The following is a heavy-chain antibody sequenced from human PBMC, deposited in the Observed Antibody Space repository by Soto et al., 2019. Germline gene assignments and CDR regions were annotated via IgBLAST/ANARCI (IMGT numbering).Heavy chain of an antibody. CDR3: ARHVGVVVPAAIFGGYNWFDP. Sequence: GESLKISCKGSGYSFTSYWISWVRQMPGKGLEWMGRIDPSDSYTNYSPSFQGHVTISADKSISTAYLQWSSLRASDTAMYYCARHVGVVVPAAIFGGYNWFDPWGQGTLVTVSS. CDR2: IDPSDSYT. V-gene: IGHV5-10-1*01. J-gene: IGHJ5*02. CDR1: GYSFTSYW. D-gene: IGHD2-2*01.